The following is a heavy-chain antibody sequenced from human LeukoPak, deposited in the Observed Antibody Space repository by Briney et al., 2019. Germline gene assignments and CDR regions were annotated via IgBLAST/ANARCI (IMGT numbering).Heavy chain of an antibody. V-gene: IGHV3-23*01. J-gene: IGHJ6*03. Sequence: GGPLRLSCAASGFAFNNDAMTWVRQPPGKGLEWVSTIVGDSTIEYYADSVKGRFTISSDNSKTMLFLHMNSLRAEDTAIYYCARQPYFYYYLGVWGKGTTVTVTS. CDR1: GFAFNNDA. D-gene: IGHD5-18*01. CDR2: IVGDSTIE. CDR3: ARQPYFYYYLGV.